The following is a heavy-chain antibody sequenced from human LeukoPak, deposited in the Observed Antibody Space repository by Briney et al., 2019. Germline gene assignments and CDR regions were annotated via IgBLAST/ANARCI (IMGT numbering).Heavy chain of an antibody. CDR3: ARDSTLAWGDCWFDP. CDR2: INPSGGST. V-gene: IGHV1-46*01. D-gene: IGHD3/OR15-3a*01. Sequence: ASVKVSCKASGYTFTSYYMHWVRQAPGQGLEWMGIINPSGGSTSYAQKFQGRVTMTRDTSASTAYMDLSSLRSEDTALYYCARDSTLAWGDCWFDPWGQGTLVTVSS. CDR1: GYTFTSYY. J-gene: IGHJ5*02.